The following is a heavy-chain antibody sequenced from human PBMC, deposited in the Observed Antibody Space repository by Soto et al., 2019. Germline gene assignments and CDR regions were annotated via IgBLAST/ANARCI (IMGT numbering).Heavy chain of an antibody. Sequence: ASETLSLTCTVSGGSISSYYWSWIRQPPGKGLEWIGYIYYSGSTNYNPSLKSRVTISVDTSKSQFSLKLSSVTAADTAVYYCARLTDILTGFDYWGQGTLVTVSS. CDR3: ARLTDILTGFDY. CDR2: IYYSGST. CDR1: GGSISSYY. D-gene: IGHD3-9*01. J-gene: IGHJ4*02. V-gene: IGHV4-59*01.